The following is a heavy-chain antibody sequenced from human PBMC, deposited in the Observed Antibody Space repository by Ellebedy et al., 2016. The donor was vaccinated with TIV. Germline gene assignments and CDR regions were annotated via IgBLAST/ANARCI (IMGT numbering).Heavy chain of an antibody. Sequence: AASVKVSCKASGGTFSSYDLSWARQAPGQGLEWMGRIIPILGIANYAKKFQGRVTITADKSTSTAYMELSSLRSEDTAVYYCARARGWLRSHFDYWGQGTLVTVSS. CDR3: ARARGWLRSHFDY. CDR2: IIPILGIA. D-gene: IGHD5-24*01. V-gene: IGHV1-69*04. CDR1: GGTFSSYD. J-gene: IGHJ4*02.